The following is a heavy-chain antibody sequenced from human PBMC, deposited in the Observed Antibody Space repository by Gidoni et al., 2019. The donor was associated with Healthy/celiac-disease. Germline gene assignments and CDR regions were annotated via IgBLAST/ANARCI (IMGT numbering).Heavy chain of an antibody. CDR2: INPNRGGT. D-gene: IGHD1-20*01. Sequence: QVQLVQSGADVTKPGASVKFSCQASGYTFNGYYMHWVRQAPGQGLEWMGRINPNRGGTNYAPKFQCRVTMTRDTSISTAYMERSRLRADDTAVYYCARSQYNWNDGDDYWGQGTLVTVSS. CDR1: GYTFNGYY. CDR3: ARSQYNWNDGDDY. V-gene: IGHV1-2*06. J-gene: IGHJ4*02.